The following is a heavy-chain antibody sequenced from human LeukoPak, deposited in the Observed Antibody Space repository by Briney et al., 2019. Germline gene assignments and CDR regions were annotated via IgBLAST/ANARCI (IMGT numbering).Heavy chain of an antibody. CDR2: SDVGDGGT. Sequence: GGSLRLSCAASGFTFSSYAMTWVRQAPGKGLEWVSTSDVGDGGTYYADSVKGRFTISRDNPKNTLYLQMNSLTADDTAAYYCARDRSGSTHWGPGTLVTVSS. CDR1: GFTFSSYA. D-gene: IGHD1-26*01. CDR3: ARDRSGSTH. V-gene: IGHV3-23*01. J-gene: IGHJ4*02.